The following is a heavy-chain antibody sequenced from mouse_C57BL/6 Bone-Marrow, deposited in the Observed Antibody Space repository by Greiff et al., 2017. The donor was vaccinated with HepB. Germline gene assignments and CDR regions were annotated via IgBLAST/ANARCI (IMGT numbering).Heavy chain of an antibody. CDR3: AREKMNGYYAPFAMDY. CDR2: IDPNSGGT. D-gene: IGHD2-3*01. Sequence: VQLQQSGAELVKPGASVKLSCKASGYTFTSYWMHWVKQRPGRGLEWIGRIDPNSGGTKYNEKFKSKATLTVDKPSSTAYMQLSSLTSEDSAVYYCAREKMNGYYAPFAMDYWGQGTSVTVSS. CDR1: GYTFTSYW. V-gene: IGHV1-72*01. J-gene: IGHJ4*01.